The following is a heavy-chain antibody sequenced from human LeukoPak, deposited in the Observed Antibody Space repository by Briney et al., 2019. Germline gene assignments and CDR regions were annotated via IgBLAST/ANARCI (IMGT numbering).Heavy chain of an antibody. J-gene: IGHJ4*02. CDR1: GFTFSNYD. Sequence: GGSLRLSCAASGFTFSNYDMSWVRQAPGKGLEWVSAISGTGDSTYYADSVTGRFSISRDNSKNTLYVQMNSLRAEDTAVYYCAKDHLPGVVVADRDYWGQGTLVTVSS. CDR3: AKDHLPGVVVADRDY. D-gene: IGHD6-19*01. V-gene: IGHV3-23*01. CDR2: ISGTGDST.